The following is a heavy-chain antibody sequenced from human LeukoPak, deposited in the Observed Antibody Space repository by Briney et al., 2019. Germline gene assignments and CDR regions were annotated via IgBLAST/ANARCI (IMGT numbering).Heavy chain of an antibody. J-gene: IGHJ4*02. CDR1: GFTFSGFS. D-gene: IGHD3-10*01. Sequence: TGGSLRLSCAASGFTFSGFSMSWVRQSPTKGLEWVANIKQDGSERYYADSVKGRFTISRDNAKNSLSLQMNNLRVEDTAVYYCARAGSHWHYVYWGQGTVVTVSS. CDR3: ARAGSHWHYVY. V-gene: IGHV3-7*01. CDR2: IKQDGSER.